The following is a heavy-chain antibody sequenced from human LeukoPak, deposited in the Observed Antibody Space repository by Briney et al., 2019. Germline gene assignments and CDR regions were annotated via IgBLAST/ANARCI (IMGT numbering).Heavy chain of an antibody. V-gene: IGHV3-33*01. CDR2: IWYDGSNK. Sequence: PGGSLRLSSAASGFTFSSYRMHWVRPAPGKGLEWVAVIWYDGSNKYCADSVKGRFTTSRDNSKNTLYLQVNSLRAEDTAVYYCARARNDYDSSGFSALDLWGQGTLVTVSS. CDR1: GFTFSSYR. D-gene: IGHD3-22*01. CDR3: ARARNDYDSSGFSALDL. J-gene: IGHJ5*02.